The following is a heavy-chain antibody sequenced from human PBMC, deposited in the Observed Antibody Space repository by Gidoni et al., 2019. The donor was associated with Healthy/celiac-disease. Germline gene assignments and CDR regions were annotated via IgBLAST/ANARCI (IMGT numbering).Heavy chain of an antibody. V-gene: IGHV1-8*01. D-gene: IGHD4-17*01. CDR2: MNPNSGNT. J-gene: IGHJ6*02. Sequence: QVQLVQSGAEVKKPGASVKVSCKASGYTFTSYDINWVRQATGQGLEWMGWMNPNSGNTGYAQKFQGRVTMTRNTSISTAYMELSSLRSEDTAVYYCATPRRDLRSYYGMDVWGQGTTVTVSS. CDR3: ATPRRDLRSYYGMDV. CDR1: GYTFTSYD.